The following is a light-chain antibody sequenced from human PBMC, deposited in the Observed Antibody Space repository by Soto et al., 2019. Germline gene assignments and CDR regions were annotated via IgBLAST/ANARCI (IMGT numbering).Light chain of an antibody. J-gene: IGKJ1*01. CDR3: QQYNNWPWT. CDR2: GAS. CDR1: QSISDT. Sequence: EIVVTQSPATLSVSQGGRATLSCRASQSISDTLAWYQQKPGQAPRLLIHGASTRATGFPARFSGSGSGTDFTLTISSLQSEDFAVYYCQQYNNWPWTFGQGTNVDI. V-gene: IGKV3-15*01.